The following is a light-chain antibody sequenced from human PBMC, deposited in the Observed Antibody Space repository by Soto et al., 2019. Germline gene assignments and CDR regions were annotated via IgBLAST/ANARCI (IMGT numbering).Light chain of an antibody. CDR3: SSYTRSSTWV. V-gene: IGLV2-14*01. CDR2: GVS. CDR1: SSDIGAYDY. Sequence: QSALTQPASVSGSPGQSITISCTGTSSDIGAYDYVSWHQQHPGKAPKLMIYGVSNRPSGVSNRFSGSKSGNTASLTISGLQAEDEADYCCSSYTRSSTWVFGGGTKLTVL. J-gene: IGLJ3*02.